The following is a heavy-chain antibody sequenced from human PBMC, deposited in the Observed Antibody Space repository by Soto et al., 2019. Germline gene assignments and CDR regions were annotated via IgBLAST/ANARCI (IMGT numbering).Heavy chain of an antibody. J-gene: IGHJ2*01. CDR1: GGSFSGYY. D-gene: IGHD3-9*01. Sequence: PSETLSLTCAVYGGSFSGYYWSWIRQPPGKGLEWIGEINHSGSANYNPSLKSRVTISVDTSKNQFSLKLSSVTAADTAVYYCGRRNVLTSWAFALWGRGTLVTVSS. V-gene: IGHV4-34*01. CDR2: INHSGSA. CDR3: GRRNVLTSWAFAL.